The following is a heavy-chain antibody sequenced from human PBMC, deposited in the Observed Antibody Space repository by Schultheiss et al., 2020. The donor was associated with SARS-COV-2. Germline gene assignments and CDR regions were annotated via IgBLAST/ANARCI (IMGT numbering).Heavy chain of an antibody. J-gene: IGHJ5*02. Sequence: ASVKVSCKASGYTFTSYGISWVRQAPGQGLEWMGWISAYNGNTNYAQKLQGRVTMTTDTSTSTAYMELRSLRSDDTAVYYCARDRNVYSSSSKWFDPWGQGTLVTVSS. CDR3: ARDRNVYSSSSKWFDP. V-gene: IGHV1-18*01. D-gene: IGHD6-6*01. CDR2: ISAYNGNT. CDR1: GYTFTSYG.